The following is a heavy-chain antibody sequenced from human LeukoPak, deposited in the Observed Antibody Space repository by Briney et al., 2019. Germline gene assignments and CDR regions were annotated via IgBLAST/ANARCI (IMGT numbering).Heavy chain of an antibody. Sequence: ASVKVSCKASGYTFTSYAMNWVRQAPGQGLEWMGWINTNTGNPTYAQGFTGRFVFSLDTSVSTAYLQISSLKAEDTAVYYCARDRLITMVRGVKTEVGYYYYGMDVWGQGTTVTVSS. CDR2: INTNTGNP. CDR3: ARDRLITMVRGVKTEVGYYYYGMDV. V-gene: IGHV7-4-1*02. J-gene: IGHJ6*02. D-gene: IGHD3-10*01. CDR1: GYTFTSYA.